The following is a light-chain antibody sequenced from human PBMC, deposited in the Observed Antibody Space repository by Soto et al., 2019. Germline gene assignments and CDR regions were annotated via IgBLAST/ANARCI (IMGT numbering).Light chain of an antibody. CDR1: QNITNY. Sequence: DIQMTQSPSSLSASVGDRVTITCRASQNITNYLNWYQQKPGKAPKLLIYAASTLLSGVPSRFSGGGSGTDFTLTIDSLQHEDFATYYCQQSYSSPWTFGQGTKVEIK. CDR3: QQSYSSPWT. J-gene: IGKJ1*01. V-gene: IGKV1-39*01. CDR2: AAS.